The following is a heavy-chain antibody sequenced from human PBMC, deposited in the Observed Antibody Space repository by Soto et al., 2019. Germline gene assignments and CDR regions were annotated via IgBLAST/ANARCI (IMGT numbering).Heavy chain of an antibody. CDR3: ARTGSYCGGDCYPYGMAV. CDR1: GYSSTSYW. D-gene: IGHD2-21*01. J-gene: IGHJ6*02. Sequence: GESLKISCKGSGYSSTSYWIGWVRQMPGKGLEWMGIIYPGDSDTRYSPSFQGQVTISADKSISTAYLQWSSLKASDTAMYYCARTGSYCGGDCYPYGMAVWGQGTTVTGSS. CDR2: IYPGDSDT. V-gene: IGHV5-51*01.